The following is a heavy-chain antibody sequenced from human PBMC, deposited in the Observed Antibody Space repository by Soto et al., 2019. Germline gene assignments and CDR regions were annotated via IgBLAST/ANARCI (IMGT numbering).Heavy chain of an antibody. CDR1: GGTFSSYS. V-gene: IGHV1-69*13. CDR3: ARRYYDSLTGYQPLGYYYYGMDV. J-gene: IGHJ6*02. CDR2: IIPIFGTA. D-gene: IGHD3-9*01. Sequence: SVKVSCKASGGTFSSYSISWVLQAPGQGLEWMGGIIPIFGTANYAQKFQGRVTITADESTSTAYMELSSLRSEDTAVYYCARRYYDSLTGYQPLGYYYYGMDVWGQGTTVTV.